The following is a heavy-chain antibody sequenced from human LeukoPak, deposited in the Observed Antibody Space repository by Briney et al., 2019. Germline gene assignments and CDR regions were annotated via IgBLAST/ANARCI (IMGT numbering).Heavy chain of an antibody. CDR2: IYHSGST. J-gene: IGHJ5*02. CDR3: ARRDNHYYGSENWFDP. D-gene: IGHD3-10*01. CDR1: GYSISSGYY. V-gene: IGHV4-38-2*02. Sequence: SETLSLTCTVSGYSISSGYYWGWIRQTPGKGLEWIGSIYHSGSTYYNPSLKSRVTISLDTSKNQFSLKLSSVTAADTAVYYCARRDNHYYGSENWFDPWGQGTLVTVSS.